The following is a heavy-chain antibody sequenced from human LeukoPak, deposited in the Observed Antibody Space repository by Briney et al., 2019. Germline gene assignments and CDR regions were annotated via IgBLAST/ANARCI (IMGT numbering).Heavy chain of an antibody. CDR1: GGTFTIYA. CDR3: ARDLRGYGMDV. D-gene: IGHD3-10*01. Sequence: SVNVSFTASGGTFTIYAISWVRQAPGQGLEWMGRIIPILGIANYAQKFQGRVTITADKSTSTAYMQQSSLRSEDTAVYYCARDLRGYGMDVWGQGTTVTVSS. CDR2: IIPILGIA. V-gene: IGHV1-69*04. J-gene: IGHJ6*02.